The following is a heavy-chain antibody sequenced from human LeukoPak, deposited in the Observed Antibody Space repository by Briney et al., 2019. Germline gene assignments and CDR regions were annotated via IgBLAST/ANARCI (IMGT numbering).Heavy chain of an antibody. CDR1: GYTFTGYY. CDR2: ISAYNGNT. D-gene: IGHD2-21*02. Sequence: WASVKVSCKASGYTFTGYYMHWVRQAPRQGLEWMGWISAYNGNTNYAQRFQGRVTMTTDTFMSTAYMELRSLRSDDTAAYYCARVDCGGDCYSPGYFQHWGQGTLVTVSS. CDR3: ARVDCGGDCYSPGYFQH. J-gene: IGHJ1*01. V-gene: IGHV1-18*04.